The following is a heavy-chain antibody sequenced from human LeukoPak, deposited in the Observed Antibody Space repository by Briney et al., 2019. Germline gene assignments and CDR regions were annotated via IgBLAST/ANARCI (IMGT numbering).Heavy chain of an antibody. Sequence: SGRSLRLSCAASGFTFSSYGMHWVRQAPGKGLEWVAVIWYDGNNKYYADSVKGRFTISRDNSKNTLYLQMNSMRAEDTAVYYCARDQYDFWSVGWYFDYWGQGTLVTVSS. CDR2: IWYDGNNK. V-gene: IGHV3-33*08. CDR1: GFTFSSYG. D-gene: IGHD3-3*01. CDR3: ARDQYDFWSVGWYFDY. J-gene: IGHJ4*02.